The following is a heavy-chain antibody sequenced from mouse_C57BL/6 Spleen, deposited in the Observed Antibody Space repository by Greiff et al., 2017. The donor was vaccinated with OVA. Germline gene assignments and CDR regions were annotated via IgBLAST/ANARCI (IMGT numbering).Heavy chain of an antibody. CDR1: EYEFPSYD. D-gene: IGHD2-5*01. V-gene: IGHV5-2*01. CDR3: AGHAYYSNAMDY. CDR2: INSDGGST. Sequence: EVNLVESGGGLVQPGASLKLSCESNEYEFPSYDMTWVRKTPEKRLELVAAINSDGGSTYYPDTMERRFIITRDNTKKTLYLQMSSLRSEDTALDYCAGHAYYSNAMDYWGQGTSVTVSS. J-gene: IGHJ4*01.